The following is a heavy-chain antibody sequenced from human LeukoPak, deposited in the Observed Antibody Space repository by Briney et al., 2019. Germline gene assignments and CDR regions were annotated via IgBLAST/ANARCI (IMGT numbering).Heavy chain of an antibody. D-gene: IGHD4-17*01. Sequence: ASVKVSCKASGYTFTGYYMHWVRQAPGQGLEWMGWINPNSGGTNYAQKFQGRVTMTRDTSISTAYMELSRLRSDDTAVYYCAREHDYGDYSLVQNWFDPWGQGTLVTVSS. CDR3: AREHDYGDYSLVQNWFDP. J-gene: IGHJ5*02. CDR2: INPNSGGT. V-gene: IGHV1-2*02. CDR1: GYTFTGYY.